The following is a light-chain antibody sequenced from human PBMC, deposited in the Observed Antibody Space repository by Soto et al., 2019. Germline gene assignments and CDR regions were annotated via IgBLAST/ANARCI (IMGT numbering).Light chain of an antibody. CDR3: SSYTNSNTPYV. CDR2: EVS. V-gene: IGLV2-14*01. J-gene: IGLJ1*01. CDR1: SSDVGYYNY. Sequence: QSVLTQPASVSGSPGESITITCTGTSSDVGYYNYVSRYQHHPGKAPKLMIYEVSNRPSGVSNRFSGSKSGNTASLTISGLQAEDEADYYCSSYTNSNTPYVFGTGTKLTVL.